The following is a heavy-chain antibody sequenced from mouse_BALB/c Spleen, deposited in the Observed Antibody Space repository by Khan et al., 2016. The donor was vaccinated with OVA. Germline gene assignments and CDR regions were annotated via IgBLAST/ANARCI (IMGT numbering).Heavy chain of an antibody. J-gene: IGHJ4*01. CDR1: GYTFTSYW. CDR3: ARENYYGSSCYAMDY. D-gene: IGHD1-1*01. CDR2: IAPGSGST. Sequence: DLVKPGASVKLSCKASGYTFTSYWINWIKQRPGQGLEWIGRIAPGSGSTDYNEMFKGKATLTVDTSSSPVYIQLNSLSSEDSAVYFCARENYYGSSCYAMDYWGQGTSVTVSS. V-gene: IGHV1S41*01.